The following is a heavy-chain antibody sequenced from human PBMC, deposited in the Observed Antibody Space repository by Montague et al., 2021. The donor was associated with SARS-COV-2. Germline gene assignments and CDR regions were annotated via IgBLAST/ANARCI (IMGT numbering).Heavy chain of an antibody. Sequence: SETLSLTCTVSGGSISSSSYYWGWIRQPPGKGLEWIGSIYYSGSTYYSPSLKSRITISVDTSKNQFSLKLSSVIAADTALYYCARFPTSYYYDSKAAPATPDAFDIWGQGTMVTVSS. CDR3: ARFPTSYYYDSKAAPATPDAFDI. V-gene: IGHV4-39*01. CDR1: GGSISSSSYY. D-gene: IGHD3-22*01. CDR2: IYYSGST. J-gene: IGHJ3*02.